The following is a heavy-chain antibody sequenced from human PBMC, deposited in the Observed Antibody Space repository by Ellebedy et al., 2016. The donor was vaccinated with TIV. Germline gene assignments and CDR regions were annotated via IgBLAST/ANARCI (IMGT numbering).Heavy chain of an antibody. CDR2: ITGSGDGGRT. J-gene: IGHJ3*02. CDR1: GFTFSSYA. Sequence: GGSLRLXXAASGFTFSSYAMSWVRQAPGKGLEWLSAITGSGDGGRTYSADSVKGRFTISRDNSKNTLYLQMNNLRAEDTAVYYCAGRSGTYSDAFDIWGQGTMVTVSS. D-gene: IGHD1-26*01. CDR3: AGRSGTYSDAFDI. V-gene: IGHV3-23*01.